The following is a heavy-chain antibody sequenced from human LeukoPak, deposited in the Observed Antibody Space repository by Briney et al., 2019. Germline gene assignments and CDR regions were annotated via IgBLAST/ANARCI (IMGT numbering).Heavy chain of an antibody. CDR3: AKGPGYYDSSGDAFDI. J-gene: IGHJ3*02. D-gene: IGHD3-22*01. Sequence: GGSLRLSCAASGFTFSSYSMNWVRQAPGKGLEWVSSISSSSSYIYYADSVKGRFTISRDNGKNSLYLQMNSLRAEDTAVYYCAKGPGYYDSSGDAFDIWGQGTMVTVSS. CDR1: GFTFSSYS. CDR2: ISSSSSYI. V-gene: IGHV3-21*01.